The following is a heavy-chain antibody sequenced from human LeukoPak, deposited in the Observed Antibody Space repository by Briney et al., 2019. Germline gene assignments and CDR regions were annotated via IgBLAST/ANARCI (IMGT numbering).Heavy chain of an antibody. CDR2: IKSKTDGGTT. Sequence: GGSLRLSCAASGFTFSNAWMSWVRQAPGKGLEWVGRIKSKTDGGTTDYAAPVKGRFTISRDDSKNTLYLQMNSLKTEDTAVYYCTTDKYDSSAPDYWGQGTLVTVSS. D-gene: IGHD3-22*01. V-gene: IGHV3-15*01. CDR1: GFTFSNAW. J-gene: IGHJ4*02. CDR3: TTDKYDSSAPDY.